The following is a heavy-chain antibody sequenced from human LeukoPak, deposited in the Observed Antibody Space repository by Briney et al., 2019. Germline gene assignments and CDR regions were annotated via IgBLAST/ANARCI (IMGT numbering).Heavy chain of an antibody. Sequence: ASVKSACQAYGYTFNSYEISWVRHAPGPGLKCMVWISAYNGKTNYALKLEGRVTRHKDTSTGPAYIELGGLRPDDPGVYYCVRNGDIVVVVAATPSWFDPWGQGTLVTVSS. CDR2: ISAYNGKT. J-gene: IGHJ5*02. D-gene: IGHD2-15*01. V-gene: IGHV1-18*01. CDR1: GYTFNSYE. CDR3: VRNGDIVVVVAATPSWFDP.